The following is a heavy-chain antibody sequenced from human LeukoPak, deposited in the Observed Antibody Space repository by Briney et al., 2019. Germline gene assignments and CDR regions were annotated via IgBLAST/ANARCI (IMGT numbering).Heavy chain of an antibody. D-gene: IGHD3-22*01. V-gene: IGHV4-34*01. J-gene: IGHJ4*02. CDR2: INHSGST. Sequence: SETLSLTCAVDGGSFSGYYWSWIRQPPGKGLEWIGEINHSGSTNYNPSLKTRVTISVDTSKNQFSLKLSSVTAADTAVYYCARARANPGESITMIVVPYGYWGQGTLVTVSS. CDR3: ARARANPGESITMIVVPYGY. CDR1: GGSFSGYY.